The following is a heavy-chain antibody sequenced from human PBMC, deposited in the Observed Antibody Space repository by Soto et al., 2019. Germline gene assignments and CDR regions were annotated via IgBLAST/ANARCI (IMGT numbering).Heavy chain of an antibody. Sequence: GSPRLSCAASGFTFSGSAMHWVRQASGKGLEWVGRIRSKANSYATAYAASVKGRFTISRDDSKNTAYLQMNSLKTEDTAVYYCTRHGRKLRYFDWQQEDYYYGMDVWGQGTTVTVSS. CDR1: GFTFSGSA. D-gene: IGHD3-9*01. J-gene: IGHJ6*02. CDR3: TRHGRKLRYFDWQQEDYYYGMDV. CDR2: IRSKANSYAT. V-gene: IGHV3-73*01.